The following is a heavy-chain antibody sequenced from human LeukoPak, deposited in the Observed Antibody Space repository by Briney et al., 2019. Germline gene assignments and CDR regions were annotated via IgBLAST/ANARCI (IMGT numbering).Heavy chain of an antibody. D-gene: IGHD3-22*01. V-gene: IGHV4-61*02. J-gene: IGHJ6*03. Sequence: PSETLSLTCTVSGGSISSSSYYWGWIRQPAGKGLEWIGRIYTSGSTNYNPSLKSRVTISVDTSKNQFSLKLSSVTAADTAVYYCARGLYYYDSSGYKTHYYYYYYMDVWGKGTTVTISS. CDR3: ARGLYYYDSSGYKTHYYYYYYMDV. CDR1: GGSISSSSYY. CDR2: IYTSGST.